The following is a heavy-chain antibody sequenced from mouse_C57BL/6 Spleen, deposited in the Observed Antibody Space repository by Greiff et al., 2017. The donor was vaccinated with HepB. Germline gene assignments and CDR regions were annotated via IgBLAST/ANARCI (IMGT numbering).Heavy chain of an antibody. D-gene: IGHD1-1*01. CDR2: IYPGNSDT. J-gene: IGHJ2*01. V-gene: IGHV1-5*01. Sequence: VHVKQSGTVLARPGASVKMSCKTSGYTFTSYWMHWVKQRPGQGLEWIGAIYPGNSDTSYNQKFKGKAKLTAVTSASTAYMELSSLTNEDSAVYYCTRSTTVVATFDYWGQGTTLTVSS. CDR1: GYTFTSYW. CDR3: TRSTTVVATFDY.